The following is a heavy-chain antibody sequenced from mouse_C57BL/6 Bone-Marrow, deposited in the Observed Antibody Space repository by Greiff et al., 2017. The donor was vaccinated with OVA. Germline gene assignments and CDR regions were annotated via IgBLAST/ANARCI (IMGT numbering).Heavy chain of an antibody. CDR2: IDPSDSYT. CDR3: ARWGCGRAWFAY. D-gene: IGHD1-1*01. CDR1: GYTFTSYW. Sequence: QVQLQQPGAELVMPGASVKLSCKASGYTFTSYWMHWVKQRPGQGLEWIGEIDPSDSYTNYNQKFKGKSTLTVDKSSSTAYMQLSSLTSEDSAVYYCARWGCGRAWFAYWGQGTLVTVSA. V-gene: IGHV1-69*01. J-gene: IGHJ3*01.